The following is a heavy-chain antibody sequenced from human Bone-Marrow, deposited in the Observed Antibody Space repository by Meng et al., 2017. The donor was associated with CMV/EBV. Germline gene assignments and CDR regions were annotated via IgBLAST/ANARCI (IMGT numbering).Heavy chain of an antibody. CDR1: GFIFSNAW. D-gene: IGHD5/OR15-5a*01. Sequence: GESQKISCAASGFIFSNAWMSWVRQAPGKGLEWVGRIKSKTDGGTTDYAAPVKGRFSISRDDSKNTLYLQMNSLKAEDTAVYYCTTDPRKDIVSPWGQGTLVTVSS. J-gene: IGHJ5*02. V-gene: IGHV3-15*01. CDR2: IKSKTDGGTT. CDR3: TTDPRKDIVSP.